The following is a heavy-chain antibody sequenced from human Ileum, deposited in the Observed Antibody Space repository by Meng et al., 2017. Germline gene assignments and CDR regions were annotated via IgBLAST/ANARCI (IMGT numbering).Heavy chain of an antibody. CDR1: GGSFSAND. V-gene: IGHV4-34*01. J-gene: IGHJ4*02. CDR3: ASARYDN. CDR2: INHNGNT. Sequence: QVQLQQWGAGLWKPAETLSRTCVVYGGSFSANDWTWVRQPPGKGLEWIGEINHNGNTNYKPSLKSRVTISVDTSKKQFSLRLTSVTAADTAVYYCASARYDNWGQGTLVTVSS.